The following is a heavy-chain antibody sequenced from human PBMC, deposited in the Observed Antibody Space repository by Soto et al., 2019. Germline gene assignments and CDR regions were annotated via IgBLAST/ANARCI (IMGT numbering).Heavy chain of an antibody. CDR1: GGSISSGDYY. D-gene: IGHD1-26*01. CDR2: VFYSGTT. Sequence: SETLSLTCTVSGGSISSGDYYWSWIRQPPGKGLEWIGYVFYSGTTYYNPSLKSRVTISVDTSKNQFSLKLSSVTAADTAVYYCARAVRGSYYDYWGQGTLVTVSS. V-gene: IGHV4-30-4*01. CDR3: ARAVRGSYYDY. J-gene: IGHJ4*02.